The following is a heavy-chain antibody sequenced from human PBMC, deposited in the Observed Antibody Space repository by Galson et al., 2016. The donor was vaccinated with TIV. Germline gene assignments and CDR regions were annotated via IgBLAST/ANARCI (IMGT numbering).Heavy chain of an antibody. CDR3: ASRDIAVIPAAIVFDY. V-gene: IGHV3-23*01. CDR1: GFTFANYA. Sequence: LRLSCAASGFTFANYAMSWVRQAPGTGLEWVSTISSSGGHTYYADSVKGRFTISRDNSKNALYVQINNLRAEDTAVYYCASRDIAVIPAAIVFDYWGQGTLVTVSS. CDR2: ISSSGGHT. J-gene: IGHJ4*02. D-gene: IGHD2-2*01.